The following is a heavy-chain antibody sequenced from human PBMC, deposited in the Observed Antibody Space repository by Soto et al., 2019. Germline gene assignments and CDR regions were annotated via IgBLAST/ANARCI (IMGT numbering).Heavy chain of an antibody. CDR2: IIPIFGTA. CDR3: ARAHRYRRYYYYGMDV. CDR1: GYTFTSYG. J-gene: IGHJ6*02. Sequence: SVKVSCKASGYTFTSYGISWVRQAPGQGLEWMGGIIPIFGTANYAQKFQGRVTITADESTSTAYMELSSLRSEDTAVYYCARAHRYRRYYYYGMDVWGQGTTVTVSS. V-gene: IGHV1-69*13. D-gene: IGHD3-16*02.